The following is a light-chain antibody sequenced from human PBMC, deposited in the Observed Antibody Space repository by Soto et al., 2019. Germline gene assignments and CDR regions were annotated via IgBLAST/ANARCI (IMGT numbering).Light chain of an antibody. V-gene: IGKV3-20*01. CDR1: QTVNSDY. CDR3: HQFGYSPRT. CDR2: ATS. Sequence: EIVLTQSPGTLSLSPGETATLSCRASQTVNSDYLAWFQQRPGQAPRLLIFATSRRATDIPDRFSGSGSGTDFTLAIRRLEPEDSEVYYCHQFGYSPRTFGQGTKVDIK. J-gene: IGKJ1*01.